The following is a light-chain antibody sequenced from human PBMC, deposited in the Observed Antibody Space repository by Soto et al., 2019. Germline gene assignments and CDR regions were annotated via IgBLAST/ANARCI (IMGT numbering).Light chain of an antibody. CDR3: QQSYTGPFLT. CDR1: QSIGTY. J-gene: IGKJ4*01. CDR2: GAS. V-gene: IGKV1-39*01. Sequence: DIQMTQSPSSLSASVGDRVTITCRASQSIGTYLKWYQQKPGTAPKVVIHGASSLQSGVPSRFSGGGSGTEFPLTISSLQPEDFATYYCQQSYTGPFLTFGGGTRVEIK.